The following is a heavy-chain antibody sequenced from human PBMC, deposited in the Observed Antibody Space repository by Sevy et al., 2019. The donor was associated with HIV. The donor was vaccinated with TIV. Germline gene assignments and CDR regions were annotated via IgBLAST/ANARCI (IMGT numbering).Heavy chain of an antibody. CDR1: GFTFSSYG. D-gene: IGHD5-18*01. CDR2: IWYDGSNK. J-gene: IGHJ6*02. CDR3: ARDLVSSYGYVQDELDYYGMDV. Sequence: GGSLRLSCAASGFTFSSYGMHWVRQAPGKGLEWVAVIWYDGSNKYYADSVKGRFTISRDNSKKTLYLQMNSLRAEDTAVYYCARDLVSSYGYVQDELDYYGMDVWGQGTTVTVSS. V-gene: IGHV3-33*01.